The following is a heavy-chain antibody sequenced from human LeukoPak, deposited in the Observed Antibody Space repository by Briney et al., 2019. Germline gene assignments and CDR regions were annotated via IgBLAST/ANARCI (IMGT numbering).Heavy chain of an antibody. J-gene: IGHJ2*01. CDR2: IYYSGST. CDR3: ARDNRLGYSSWYFDL. Sequence: PSQTLSLTCTVSGGSISSGGYYWSWIRQHPGKGLEWIGYIYYSGSTYYNPSLKSRVIISVDTSKSQFSLKLSSVTAADTAVYYCARDNRLGYSSWYFDLWGRGTLVTVSS. D-gene: IGHD2-15*01. V-gene: IGHV4-31*03. CDR1: GGSISSGGYY.